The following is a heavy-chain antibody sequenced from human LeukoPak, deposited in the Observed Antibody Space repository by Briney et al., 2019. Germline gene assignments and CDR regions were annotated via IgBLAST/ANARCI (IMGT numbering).Heavy chain of an antibody. CDR2: ISYDGSNK. Sequence: PGGSLRLSCAASGFTFSDHWMSWVRQAPGKGLEWVAVISYDGSNKYYADSVKGRFTISRDNSKNTLYLQMNSLRAEDTAVYYCARDPVPSYYYYYGMDVWGQGTTVTVSS. D-gene: IGHD2-2*01. J-gene: IGHJ6*02. V-gene: IGHV3-30-3*01. CDR3: ARDPVPSYYYYYGMDV. CDR1: GFTFSDHW.